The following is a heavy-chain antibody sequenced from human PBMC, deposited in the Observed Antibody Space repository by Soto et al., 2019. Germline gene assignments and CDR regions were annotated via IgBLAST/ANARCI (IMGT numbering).Heavy chain of an antibody. Sequence: GESLKISCHGSGYSFTIYCINWVLQMPGKGLDWMWRIDPSDSYTNYSPSFQGHVTISADKSISTAYLQWSSLKASDTAMYYCARLGVYCSSTSCYPPRYYYGMDVWGQGTTVTVSS. D-gene: IGHD2-2*01. CDR3: ARLGVYCSSTSCYPPRYYYGMDV. CDR2: IDPSDSYT. V-gene: IGHV5-10-1*01. J-gene: IGHJ6*02. CDR1: GYSFTIYC.